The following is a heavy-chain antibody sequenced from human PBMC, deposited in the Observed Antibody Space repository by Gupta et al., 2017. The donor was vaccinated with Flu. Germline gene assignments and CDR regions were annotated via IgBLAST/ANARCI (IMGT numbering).Heavy chain of an antibody. CDR3: VRERGPFDAFDF. CDR2: IWSDGNNK. CDR1: TFSTYG. J-gene: IGHJ3*01. D-gene: IGHD3-10*01. V-gene: IGHV3-33*01. Sequence: TFSTYGMHWVRQAPGKGLEWVAVIWSDGNNKFYADSVRGRFTFSRDNSKNTLYLQLNSLRVEDTAVYYCVRERGPFDAFDFWGRGTLVTVSS.